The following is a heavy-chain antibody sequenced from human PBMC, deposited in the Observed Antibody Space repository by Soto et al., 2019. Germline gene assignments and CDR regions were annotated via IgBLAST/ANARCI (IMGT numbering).Heavy chain of an antibody. CDR2: IYPGDSDT. CDR3: ARFGYSYGSGYYYYGMDV. CDR1: GYSLTSYW. V-gene: IGHV5-51*01. D-gene: IGHD5-18*01. Sequence: PGESLKISCKGSGYSLTSYWIGWVRQMPGKGLEWMGIIYPGDSDTRYSPSFQGQVTISADKSISTAYLQWSSLKASDTAMYYCARFGYSYGSGYYYYGMDVWGQGTTVTVSS. J-gene: IGHJ6*02.